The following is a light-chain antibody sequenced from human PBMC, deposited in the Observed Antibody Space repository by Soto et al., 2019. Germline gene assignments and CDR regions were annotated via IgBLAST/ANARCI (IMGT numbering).Light chain of an antibody. CDR3: AAWDDSLNGWV. CDR1: SSNIGSNT. CDR2: SNN. V-gene: IGLV1-44*01. J-gene: IGLJ3*02. Sequence: QSVLTQPPSASGTPGQRVTISCSGSSSNIGSNTVNWYQQLPVTAPKLLIYSNNQRPSGVPDRFSGSKSGTSASLAISGLPSEDEADYYCAAWDDSLNGWVFGGGTKLTVL.